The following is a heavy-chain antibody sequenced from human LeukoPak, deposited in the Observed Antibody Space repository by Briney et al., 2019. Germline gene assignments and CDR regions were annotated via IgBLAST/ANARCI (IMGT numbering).Heavy chain of an antibody. V-gene: IGHV4-39*07. CDR3: ARSLGQLPAFDI. CDR2: LYYSGST. Sequence: SETLSLTCTVSGGSISSRSHSWGWIRQPPGKGLEWIGSLYYSGSTYYNPSLKSRVTISVDTSKNQFSLKLSSVTAADTAVYYCARSLGQLPAFDIWGQGTMVTVSS. D-gene: IGHD6-13*01. CDR1: GGSISSRSHS. J-gene: IGHJ3*02.